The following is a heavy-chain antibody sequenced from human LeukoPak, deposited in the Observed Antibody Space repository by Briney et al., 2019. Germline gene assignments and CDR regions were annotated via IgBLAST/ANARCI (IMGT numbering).Heavy chain of an antibody. J-gene: IGHJ4*02. CDR3: AKDREYSDSDFFLPFDY. V-gene: IGHV3-23*01. CDR1: GFTFSSYA. Sequence: GGSLRLSRAASGFTFSSYAMSWVRQAPGKGLEWVSAISGSGGSTYYADSVKGRFAISRDSSKNTLYLQMNSLRAEDTAVYYCAKDREYSDSDFFLPFDYWGQGALVTVSS. D-gene: IGHD5-12*01. CDR2: ISGSGGST.